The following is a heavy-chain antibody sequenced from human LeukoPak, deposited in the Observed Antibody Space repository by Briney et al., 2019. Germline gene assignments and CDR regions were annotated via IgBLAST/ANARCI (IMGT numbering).Heavy chain of an antibody. CDR2: IHYSGST. CDR3: ARQEGGFDP. CDR1: GGSISNYY. D-gene: IGHD1-26*01. V-gene: IGHV4-59*08. J-gene: IGHJ5*02. Sequence: SETLSLTCTVSGGSISNYYWSWIRQPPGKRLEWIGYIHYSGSTNYNPSLKSRLTISVDTSKNQFSLKLTSVTAADTAVYYCARQEGGFDPWGQGTLVTVSS.